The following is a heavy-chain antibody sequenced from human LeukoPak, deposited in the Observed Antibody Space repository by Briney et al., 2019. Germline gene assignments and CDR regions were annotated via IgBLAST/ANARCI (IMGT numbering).Heavy chain of an antibody. CDR3: AELGIPMIGGV. J-gene: IGHJ6*04. CDR2: ISSSGSTI. V-gene: IGHV3-48*03. D-gene: IGHD3-10*02. Sequence: PGGSLTLSCAASGFTFSSYEMNWLRQAPGKGLEWVSYISSSGSTIYYADSVKGRFTISRDNAKNSLYLQMNSLRAEDTAVYYCAELGIPMIGGVWGKGTTVTISS. CDR1: GFTFSSYE.